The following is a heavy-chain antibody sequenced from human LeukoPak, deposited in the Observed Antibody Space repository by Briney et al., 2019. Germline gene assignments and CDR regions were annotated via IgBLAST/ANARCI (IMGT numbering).Heavy chain of an antibody. V-gene: IGHV1-2*02. Sequence: GASVQVSCKTSGYTFTDYYIHWVRQAPGQGLEWMGWSNTNRGGGKIAQKFQGRVTMTRDTSTNTAYMDLKSLTSDDTAVYYCARANWGFHDAFDIWGQGTTVTVSS. CDR2: SNTNRGGG. CDR3: ARANWGFHDAFDI. D-gene: IGHD7-27*01. CDR1: GYTFTDYY. J-gene: IGHJ3*02.